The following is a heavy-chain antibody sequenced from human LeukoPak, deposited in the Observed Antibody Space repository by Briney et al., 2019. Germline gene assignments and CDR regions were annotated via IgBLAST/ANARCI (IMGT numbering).Heavy chain of an antibody. CDR1: VGTFSSYA. CDR3: AAYRGGSYGSYYFDY. Sequence: ASVKVSCKASVGTFSSYAISWVRQAPGQGPEWMGGIIPIFGTANYAQKFQGRVTITADESTSTAYMELSSLRSEDTAVYYCAAYRGGSYGSYYFDYWGQGTLVTVSS. J-gene: IGHJ4*02. V-gene: IGHV1-69*13. CDR2: IIPIFGTA. D-gene: IGHD1-26*01.